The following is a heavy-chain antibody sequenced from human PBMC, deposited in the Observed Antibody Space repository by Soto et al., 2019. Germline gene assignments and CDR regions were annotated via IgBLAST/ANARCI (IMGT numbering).Heavy chain of an antibody. Sequence: GGSLRLSCAASGFTFSSYAMHWDRQAPGKGLEWVAVISYDGSNKYYADSVKGRFTISRDNSKNTLYLQMNSLRAEDTAVYYCARGGNYGMDVWGQGTTVTVSS. D-gene: IGHD1-1*01. V-gene: IGHV3-30*01. CDR2: ISYDGSNK. CDR1: GFTFSSYA. CDR3: ARGGNYGMDV. J-gene: IGHJ6*02.